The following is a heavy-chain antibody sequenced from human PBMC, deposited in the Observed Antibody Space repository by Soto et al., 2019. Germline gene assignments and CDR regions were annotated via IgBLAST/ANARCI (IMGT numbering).Heavy chain of an antibody. D-gene: IGHD1-26*01. J-gene: IGHJ4*02. Sequence: QVQLVQSGAEVKKPGSSVKVSCKASGGTFSSYAISWVRQAPAQGLEWMGGIIPIFGTANYAQKFQGRVTLTADESTSTAYMELSSLRSEDTAVYYCARDAGSIVGAHPLDYWGQGTLVTVSS. V-gene: IGHV1-69*12. CDR1: GGTFSSYA. CDR3: ARDAGSIVGAHPLDY. CDR2: IIPIFGTA.